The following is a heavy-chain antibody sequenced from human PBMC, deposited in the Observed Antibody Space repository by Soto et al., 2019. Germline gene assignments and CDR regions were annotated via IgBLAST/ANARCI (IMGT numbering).Heavy chain of an antibody. CDR1: GGSIGSYY. J-gene: IGHJ1*01. CDR3: ARGHEYFQH. CDR2: IYYSGST. Sequence: QVQLQESGPGLVKPSETLSLTCTVSGGSIGSYYWSWIRQPPGKGLEWIGYIYYSGSTNYNPSLKSRVTISVDSSKNQFSLKLSSVTAADTAVYYCARGHEYFQHWGQGTLVTVSS. V-gene: IGHV4-59*01.